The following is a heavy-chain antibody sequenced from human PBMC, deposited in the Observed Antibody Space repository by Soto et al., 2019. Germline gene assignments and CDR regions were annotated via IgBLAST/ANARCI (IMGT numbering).Heavy chain of an antibody. CDR2: ISSSGSTI. CDR3: ARAYAQQWLEFDY. V-gene: IGHV3-11*01. Sequence: QVQLVESGGGLVKPGGSLRVSCAASGFTFSNYYMNWIRQAPGKGLEWVSYISSSGSTIYYADSVKGRFTISRDNAKNSLSLQRTSLRADDSAVYYWARAYAQQWLEFDYWGQGTLVTVSS. CDR1: GFTFSNYY. D-gene: IGHD6-19*01. J-gene: IGHJ4*02.